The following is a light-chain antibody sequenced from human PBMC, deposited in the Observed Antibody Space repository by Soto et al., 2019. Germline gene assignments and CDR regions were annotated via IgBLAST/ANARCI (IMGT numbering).Light chain of an antibody. Sequence: DVVMTQCPLSLPVTLGQPASISCSSNQILVHSDGIAYFSWFQQRPGRSPRRLIYKVSNRDSGVPARFSGSGSGTDFAPKISRVEAEDVGVYYCMQGTHWPITFGQGTRLEIK. CDR3: MQGTHWPIT. V-gene: IGKV2-30*02. J-gene: IGKJ5*01. CDR1: QILVHSDGIAY. CDR2: KVS.